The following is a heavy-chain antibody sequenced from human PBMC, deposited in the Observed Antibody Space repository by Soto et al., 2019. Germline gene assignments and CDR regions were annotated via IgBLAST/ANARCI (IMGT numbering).Heavy chain of an antibody. CDR3: ARIIGYCRNNDCSWTFDI. CDR1: GYSFIAYW. V-gene: IGHV5-51*01. D-gene: IGHD2-2*03. CDR2: FYPGDSTS. Sequence: PWEFLRIAGTASGYSFIAYWVAWVRQKPGKGLEWMGTFYPGDSTSTYSPSFQGQVTISVDKSISTAYLHLSSLKASDTAMYYCARIIGYCRNNDCSWTFDIWGQGTTVTVSS. J-gene: IGHJ3*02.